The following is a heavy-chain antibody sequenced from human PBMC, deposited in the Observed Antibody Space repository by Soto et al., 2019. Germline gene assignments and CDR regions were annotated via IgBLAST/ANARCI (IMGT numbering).Heavy chain of an antibody. CDR3: ARDQGIASSGPFDY. CDR1: GDSISNYY. Sequence: QVQLQESGPGLVKPSETLSLTCTVSGDSISNYYWSWIRQAPGKGLEWIGFIYHSGNTNYNPSLKSRVTMSIDTSKSQFSLKLNSVTAADTAVYYCARDQGIASSGPFDYWGPGTLFTVSS. J-gene: IGHJ4*02. V-gene: IGHV4-59*01. CDR2: IYHSGNT. D-gene: IGHD6-13*01.